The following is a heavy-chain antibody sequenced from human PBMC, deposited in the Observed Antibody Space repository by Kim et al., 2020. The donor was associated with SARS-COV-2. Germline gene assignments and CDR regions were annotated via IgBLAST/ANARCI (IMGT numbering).Heavy chain of an antibody. J-gene: IGHJ3*02. V-gene: IGHV3-23*01. CDR1: GFTFSSYA. CDR3: AKDTLYGDYTVSAFDI. Sequence: GGSLRLSCAASGFTFSSYAMSWVRQAPGKGLEWVSAISGSGGSTYYADSVKGRFTISRDNSKNTLYLQMNSLRAEDTAVYYCAKDTLYGDYTVSAFDIWGQGTMVTVSS. CDR2: ISGSGGST. D-gene: IGHD4-17*01.